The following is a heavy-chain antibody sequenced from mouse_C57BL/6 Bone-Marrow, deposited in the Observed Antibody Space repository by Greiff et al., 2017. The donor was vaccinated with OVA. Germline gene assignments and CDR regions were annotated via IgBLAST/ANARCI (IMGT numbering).Heavy chain of an antibody. CDR3: TRDDPTGCYAMDY. CDR2: ISSGGDYI. CDR1: GFTFSSYA. V-gene: IGHV5-9-1*02. D-gene: IGHD2-3*01. Sequence: EVHLVESGEGLVKPGGSLKLSCAASGFTFSSYAMSWVRQTPEKRLEWVAYISSGGDYIYYADTVKGRFTISRDNARNTLYLQMSSLKSENTAMNYCTRDDPTGCYAMDYWGQGTSVTVSS. J-gene: IGHJ4*01.